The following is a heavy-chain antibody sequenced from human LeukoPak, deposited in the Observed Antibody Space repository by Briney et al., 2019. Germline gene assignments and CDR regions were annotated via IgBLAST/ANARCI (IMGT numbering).Heavy chain of an antibody. D-gene: IGHD2-15*01. Sequence: PGGSLRLSCAASGFTVSSNYMSWVRQAPGKGLEWVSVIYSGGSTYYADSVKGRFTISRDNSKNTLYLQINSLRAEDTAVYYCARCPRYCSGGSCYSNYYMDVWGKGTTVTVSS. CDR2: IYSGGST. CDR1: GFTVSSNY. CDR3: ARCPRYCSGGSCYSNYYMDV. V-gene: IGHV3-66*02. J-gene: IGHJ6*03.